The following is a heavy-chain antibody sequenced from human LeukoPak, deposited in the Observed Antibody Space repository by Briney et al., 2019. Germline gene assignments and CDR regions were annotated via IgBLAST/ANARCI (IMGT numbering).Heavy chain of an antibody. Sequence: GGSLRLSCAASGFTFSSYAMSWVRQAPGKGLEWVSAISGSGGSTYYADSVKGRFPISRDNSKNTLYLQMNSLRAEDTAVYYCAKDRVYCSGGSCYPTNWFDPWGQGTLVTVSS. CDR3: AKDRVYCSGGSCYPTNWFDP. V-gene: IGHV3-23*01. CDR1: GFTFSSYA. J-gene: IGHJ5*02. CDR2: ISGSGGST. D-gene: IGHD2-15*01.